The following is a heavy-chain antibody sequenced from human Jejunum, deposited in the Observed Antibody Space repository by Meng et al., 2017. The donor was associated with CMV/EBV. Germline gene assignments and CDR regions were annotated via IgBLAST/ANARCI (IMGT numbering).Heavy chain of an antibody. V-gene: IGHV3-48*03. J-gene: IGHJ4*02. CDR3: GRWGTFYYDNEGY. Sequence: ASGFTFSSYEMNWVRQAPGRGLEWVSFISTSGSTTYYADSVKGRFTISRDNAKKSLYLQMDNLRAEDTGVYYCGRWGTFYYDNEGYWGQGTLVTVSS. CDR1: GFTFSSYE. D-gene: IGHD3-16*01. CDR2: ISTSGSTT.